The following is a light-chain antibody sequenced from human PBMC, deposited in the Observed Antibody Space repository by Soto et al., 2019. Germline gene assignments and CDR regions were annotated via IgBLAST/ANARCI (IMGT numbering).Light chain of an antibody. Sequence: EIVLTQSPATLSLSPGERATLSCRASQSVSSYLAWYQQKPGQAARLLIYDASNRATGIPARFSGSGSGTDFAVSISSLEREDLAIYYCQQRRNWPPVTFGRGTKVEIK. CDR2: DAS. CDR3: QQRRNWPPVT. V-gene: IGKV3-11*01. CDR1: QSVSSY. J-gene: IGKJ4*01.